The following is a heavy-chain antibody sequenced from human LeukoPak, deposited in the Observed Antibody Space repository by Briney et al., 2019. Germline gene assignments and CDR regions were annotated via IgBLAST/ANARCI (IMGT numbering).Heavy chain of an antibody. CDR1: GFTFSSYA. CDR2: ISGSGGST. CDR3: AKGASYDFWSGYYITSYYFDY. J-gene: IGHJ4*02. Sequence: GGSLRLSCAASGFTFSSYAMSWVRQAPGKGLEWVSAISGSGGSTYYADSAKGRFTISRDNSKNTLYLQMNSLRAEDTAVYYCAKGASYDFWSGYYITSYYFDYWGQGTLVTVSP. D-gene: IGHD3-3*01. V-gene: IGHV3-23*01.